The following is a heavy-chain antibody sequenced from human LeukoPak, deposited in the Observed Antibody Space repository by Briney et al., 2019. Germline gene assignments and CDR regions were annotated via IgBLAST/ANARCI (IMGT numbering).Heavy chain of an antibody. CDR3: ARTTYSRNYYYYYMDV. J-gene: IGHJ6*03. D-gene: IGHD5-18*01. CDR2: IYYSGST. V-gene: IGHV4-39*01. Sequence: SETLSLTCTVSGGSISSSSYYWGWIRQPPGKGLEWIGSIYYSGSTYYNPSLKGRVTISVDTSKNQFSLKLSSVTAADTAVYYCARTTYSRNYYYYYMDVWGKGTTVTVSS. CDR1: GGSISSSSYY.